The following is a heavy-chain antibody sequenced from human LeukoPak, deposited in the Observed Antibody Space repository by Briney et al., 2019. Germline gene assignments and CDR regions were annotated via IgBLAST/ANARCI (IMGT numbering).Heavy chain of an antibody. D-gene: IGHD5-24*01. V-gene: IGHV3-23*01. Sequence: SGGSLRLSCAASGFTFSSYAMSWVRQAPGKGLEWVSAISGSGGSTYYADSVKGRFTISRDNSKNTLYLQMNSLRAEDTAVYYCARRDGYNLYSPEAFDYWGQGTLVTVSS. J-gene: IGHJ4*02. CDR3: ARRDGYNLYSPEAFDY. CDR1: GFTFSSYA. CDR2: ISGSGGST.